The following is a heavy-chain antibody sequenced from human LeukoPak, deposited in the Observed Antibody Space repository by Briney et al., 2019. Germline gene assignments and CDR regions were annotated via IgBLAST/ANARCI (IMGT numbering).Heavy chain of an antibody. CDR1: GYIFTAYY. J-gene: IGHJ4*02. Sequence: GASVKVSCKASGYIFTAYYLHWVRQAPGQGLEWMGWISPKTGGTKYAQKFQGRVTMTRLTSITTAYMERNRLRSDDTPVYFCARELAPGASGSYYKYYFDRWGQGSLVTASS. CDR3: ARELAPGASGSYYKYYFDR. D-gene: IGHD3-10*01. V-gene: IGHV1-2*02. CDR2: ISPKTGGT.